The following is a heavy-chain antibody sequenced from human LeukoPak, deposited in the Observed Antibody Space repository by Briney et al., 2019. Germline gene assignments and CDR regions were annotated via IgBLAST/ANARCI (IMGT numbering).Heavy chain of an antibody. V-gene: IGHV1-69*04. CDR1: GGTFSSYA. CDR3: ARDGGIPWELQGR. D-gene: IGHD1-26*01. J-gene: IGHJ4*02. Sequence: PVKVSCKASGGTFSSYAISWVRQAPGQGLEWMGRIIPILGIANYAQKFQGRVTITADKSTSTAYMELSSLRSEDTAVYYCARDGGIPWELQGRWGQGTLVTVSS. CDR2: IIPILGIA.